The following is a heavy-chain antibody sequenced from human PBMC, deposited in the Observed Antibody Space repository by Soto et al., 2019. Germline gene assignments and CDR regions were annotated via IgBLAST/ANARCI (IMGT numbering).Heavy chain of an antibody. CDR2: ISYSGST. J-gene: IGHJ3*02. V-gene: IGHV4-31*03. CDR3: AREGAGPEGSSSWPDDAFDI. D-gene: IGHD6-13*01. Sequence: QVQLQESGPGLVKPSQTLSLTCTVSGGSISSGGYYWSWIRQHPGKGLEWIGYISYSGSTYYNPSLKSRVTISVDTSKDQFSLKLSSVTAADTAVYYCAREGAGPEGSSSWPDDAFDIWGQGTMVTVSS. CDR1: GGSISSGGYY.